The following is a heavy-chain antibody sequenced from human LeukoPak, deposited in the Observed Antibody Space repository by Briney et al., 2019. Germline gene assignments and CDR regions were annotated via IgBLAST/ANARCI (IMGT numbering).Heavy chain of an antibody. Sequence: GGSLRLSCAASGFTFSSYAMHWVRQAPGKGLEWVAVISYDGSNKYYADSVKGRFTISRDNSKNTLYLQMNSLRAEDTAVYYCARDIRFGESRPDYWGQGTLVTVSS. V-gene: IGHV3-30-3*01. CDR2: ISYDGSNK. CDR3: ARDIRFGESRPDY. CDR1: GFTFSSYA. J-gene: IGHJ4*02. D-gene: IGHD3-10*01.